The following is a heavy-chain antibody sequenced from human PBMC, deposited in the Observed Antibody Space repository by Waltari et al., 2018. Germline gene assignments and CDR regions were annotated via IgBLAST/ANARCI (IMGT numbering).Heavy chain of an antibody. Sequence: QVQLVQSGAEVKKPGSSVKVSCKASGGTFSSYAISWVRQAPGQGLEWMGGINPIFGTANYAQKFQGRVTITADKSTSTAYMELSSLRSEDTAVYYCAEGYCTNGVCNDAFDIWGQGTMVTVSS. CDR2: INPIFGTA. CDR1: GGTFSSYA. J-gene: IGHJ3*02. D-gene: IGHD2-8*01. CDR3: AEGYCTNGVCNDAFDI. V-gene: IGHV1-69*14.